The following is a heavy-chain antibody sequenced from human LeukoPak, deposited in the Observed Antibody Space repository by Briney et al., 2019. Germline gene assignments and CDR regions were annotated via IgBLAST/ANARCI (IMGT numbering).Heavy chain of an antibody. D-gene: IGHD5-24*01. J-gene: IGHJ4*02. Sequence: GGSLRLSCAASGFTFSSYNMIWVRQAPGKGLEWVSYISGSGSTIYHADSLKGRFTISRDNAKNSLYLQMNNLRDDDTAVYYCVRASFQRWLQLGGDWGQGTLVTVSS. V-gene: IGHV3-48*02. CDR3: VRASFQRWLQLGGD. CDR1: GFTFSSYN. CDR2: ISGSGSTI.